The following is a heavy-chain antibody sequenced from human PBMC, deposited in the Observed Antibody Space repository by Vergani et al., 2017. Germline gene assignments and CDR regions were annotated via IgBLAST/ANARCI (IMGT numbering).Heavy chain of an antibody. CDR1: GYRFSRSW. Sequence: EVQLVQSGAEVKKPGESLKISCKGFGYRFSRSWIGWVRQMPGKGLEWMGIIFPDDSDTRYSPSFQGQVTISADKSISTVYLQWNSLKASDTAMYYCARDRGYYGSGSPNSHFDYWGQGTLVTVSS. CDR2: IFPDDSDT. J-gene: IGHJ4*02. V-gene: IGHV5-51*01. D-gene: IGHD3-10*01. CDR3: ARDRGYYGSGSPNSHFDY.